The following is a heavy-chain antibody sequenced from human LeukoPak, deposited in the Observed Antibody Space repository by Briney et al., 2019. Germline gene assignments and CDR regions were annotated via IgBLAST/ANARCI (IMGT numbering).Heavy chain of an antibody. Sequence: GGSLRLSCAASGFTFSSYSMNWVRQAPGKGLEWVSSISSSSGYIYYADSVKGRFTISRDNAKNSLYLQMNSLRAEDTAVYYCARSRLSHNWFDPWGQGTLVTVSS. J-gene: IGHJ5*02. CDR2: ISSSSGYI. CDR1: GFTFSSYS. D-gene: IGHD3-16*02. CDR3: ARSRLSHNWFDP. V-gene: IGHV3-21*01.